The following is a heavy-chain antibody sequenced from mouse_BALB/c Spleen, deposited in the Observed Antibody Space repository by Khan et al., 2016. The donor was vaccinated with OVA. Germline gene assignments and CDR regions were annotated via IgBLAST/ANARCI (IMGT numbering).Heavy chain of an antibody. CDR1: GFSFSTYC. CDR3: SSHLNGSVAD. CDR2: INRDGYYT. J-gene: IGHJ3*01. Sequence: EVQLQESGGDLMKPGGSLKLSCAASGFSFSTYCMSWVRQTPDKRLEWVAPINRDGYYTYYPDSVQGRFTISRNNATNTLYLQLRSLKSADTAMYEWSSHLNGSVADWGQGTLGTVSA. V-gene: IGHV5-6*01.